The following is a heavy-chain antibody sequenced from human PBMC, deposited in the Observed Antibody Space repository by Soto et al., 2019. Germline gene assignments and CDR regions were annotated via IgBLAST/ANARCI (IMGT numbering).Heavy chain of an antibody. CDR2: ISAYNGNT. J-gene: IGHJ4*02. D-gene: IGHD3-10*01. CDR3: AREPWDYYGSGSYIDY. CDR1: GYTFTSYG. Sequence: ASVKVSCKASGYTFTSYGISWVRQSPGQGLEWMGWISAYNGNTNYAQKLQGRVTMTTDTSTSTAYMELRSLRSDDTAVSYCAREPWDYYGSGSYIDYWGQGPLVTVS. V-gene: IGHV1-18*01.